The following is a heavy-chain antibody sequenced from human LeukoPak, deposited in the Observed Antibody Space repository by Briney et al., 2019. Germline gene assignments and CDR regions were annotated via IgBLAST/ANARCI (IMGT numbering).Heavy chain of an antibody. CDR1: GYTFTSYG. D-gene: IGHD3-22*01. J-gene: IGHJ4*02. Sequence: ASVKVSCKASGYTFTSYGISWVRQAPGLGLEWMGWISAYNGNTNYAQKLQGRVTMTTDTSTSTAYMELRSLRSDDTAVYYCARVSTFYGSSVYFDYWGQGTLVTVSS. V-gene: IGHV1-18*01. CDR3: ARVSTFYGSSVYFDY. CDR2: ISAYNGNT.